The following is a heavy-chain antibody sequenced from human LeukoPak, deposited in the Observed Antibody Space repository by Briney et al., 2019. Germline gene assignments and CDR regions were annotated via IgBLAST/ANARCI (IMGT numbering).Heavy chain of an antibody. CDR3: VKGSSSSRPYYFDS. CDR2: ITNTGGDT. J-gene: IGHJ4*02. D-gene: IGHD6-6*01. V-gene: IGHV3-23*01. Sequence: GGSLRLSCAAPGFTFSNFAMGWVRQAPGKGLEWVSGITNTGGDTFHADSVKGRLTISRDNPKYTLYLQMNSLRAEDTAMYYCVKGSSSSRPYYFDSWGQGTLVTVSS. CDR1: GFTFSNFA.